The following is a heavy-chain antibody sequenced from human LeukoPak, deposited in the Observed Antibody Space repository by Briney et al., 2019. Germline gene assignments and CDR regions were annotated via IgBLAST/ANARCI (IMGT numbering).Heavy chain of an antibody. CDR2: IIHIFGTA. Sequence: GSSVKVSCKASGGTFSSYAISWVRQAPGQGREWMGGIIHIFGTANYAHKFQGRVTITTDESTSTAYMELSSLRSEDTAVYYCARCGYCSSPSCYTDFDHWGQGTLVTVSS. CDR1: GGTFSSYA. CDR3: ARCGYCSSPSCYTDFDH. J-gene: IGHJ4*02. V-gene: IGHV1-69*05. D-gene: IGHD2-2*02.